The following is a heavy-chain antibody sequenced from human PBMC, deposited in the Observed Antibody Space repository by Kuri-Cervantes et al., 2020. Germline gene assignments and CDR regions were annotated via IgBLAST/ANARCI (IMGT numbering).Heavy chain of an antibody. D-gene: IGHD6-13*01. CDR1: GDSVSSNSAA. Sequence: LRLSCAISGDSVSSNSAAWNWIRQSPSRGLEWLGRTYYRSKWYNDYAVSVKSRITINPDTSKNQFYLQLNSVTAEDTAVYYCARGYSSSWYPHPLDYWGQGTLVTVSS. CDR3: ARGYSSSWYPHPLDY. CDR2: TYYRSKWYN. J-gene: IGHJ4*02. V-gene: IGHV6-1*01.